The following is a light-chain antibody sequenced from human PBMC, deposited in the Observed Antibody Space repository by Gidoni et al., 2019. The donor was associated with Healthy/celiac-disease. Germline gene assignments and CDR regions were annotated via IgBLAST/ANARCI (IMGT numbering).Light chain of an antibody. CDR2: QDS. Sequence: SYELTQPPSVSVSPGQTASITCSGDKLGDKYACWYQQKPGQSPVLVIYQDSKRPSGIPERLSGSNSGNTATLTISGTQAMDEADYYCQAWDSSTLWVFGGGTKLTV. J-gene: IGLJ3*02. V-gene: IGLV3-1*01. CDR1: KLGDKY. CDR3: QAWDSSTLWV.